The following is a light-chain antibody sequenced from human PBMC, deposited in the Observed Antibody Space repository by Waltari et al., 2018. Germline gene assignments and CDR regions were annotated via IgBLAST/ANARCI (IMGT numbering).Light chain of an antibody. Sequence: SYELTQPPSVSVSPGQTASITCPGDKSGDKYACWYQQKPGQSPVLVIYQDSKRPSGIPERFSGSNSGNTATLTISGTQAMDEADYYCQAWDSSNYVFGTGTKVTVL. CDR2: QDS. CDR3: QAWDSSNYV. J-gene: IGLJ1*01. CDR1: KSGDKY. V-gene: IGLV3-1*01.